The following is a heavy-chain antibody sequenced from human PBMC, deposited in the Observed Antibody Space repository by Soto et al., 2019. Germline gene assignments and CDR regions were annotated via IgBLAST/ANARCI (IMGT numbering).Heavy chain of an antibody. Sequence: SETLSLTGTVSGGSISSGGYYWSWIRQHPWKGLEWIGYIYSSGSTYYNPSLKSRVTISVDTSKNQFSLKLSSVTAADTAVYYCARENYDSSGYYLDYWGQGXLVTVYS. V-gene: IGHV4-31*03. CDR3: ARENYDSSGYYLDY. D-gene: IGHD3-22*01. CDR1: GGSISSGGYY. CDR2: IYSSGST. J-gene: IGHJ4*02.